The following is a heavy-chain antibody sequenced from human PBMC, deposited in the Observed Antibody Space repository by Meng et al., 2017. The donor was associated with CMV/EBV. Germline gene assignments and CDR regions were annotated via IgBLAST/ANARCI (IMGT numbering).Heavy chain of an antibody. J-gene: IGHJ5*02. V-gene: IGHV3-23*01. CDR2: ISGSGGST. Sequence: GESLKISCAASGFTFSSYAMSWVRQAPGKGLEWVSAISGSGGSTYYADSVKGRFTISRDNPKNTLYLQMNSLRAEDTAVYYCAKDHAVFDNWFDPWGQGTLVTVSS. D-gene: IGHD1-14*01. CDR1: GFTFSSYA. CDR3: AKDHAVFDNWFDP.